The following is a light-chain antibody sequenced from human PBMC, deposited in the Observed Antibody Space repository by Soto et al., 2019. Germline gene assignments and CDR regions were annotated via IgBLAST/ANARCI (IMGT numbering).Light chain of an antibody. Sequence: EIVLTQSPGTLSLSPGERATLSCRASQSVSSSYLAWYQQKPGQAPRLLIYGASSRATGIQDRFSGSGSGTAFTLTIRRLEPEEFAVYYCHQYGSSPLTFGGGTKVEIK. CDR2: GAS. V-gene: IGKV3-20*01. J-gene: IGKJ4*01. CDR3: HQYGSSPLT. CDR1: QSVSSSY.